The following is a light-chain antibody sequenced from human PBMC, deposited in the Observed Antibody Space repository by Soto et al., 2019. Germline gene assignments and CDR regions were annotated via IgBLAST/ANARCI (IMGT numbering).Light chain of an antibody. Sequence: ALTQPPSASGSPGQSVTISCTGTSSDVGGYNYVSWYQQHPGKAPKLMIYEVSKRPSGVPDRFSGSKSGNTASLTVSGLQAEDEADYYCSSYAGSNNLRYVFGTGTKVTVL. CDR3: SSYAGSNNLRYV. CDR2: EVS. V-gene: IGLV2-8*01. CDR1: SSDVGGYNY. J-gene: IGLJ1*01.